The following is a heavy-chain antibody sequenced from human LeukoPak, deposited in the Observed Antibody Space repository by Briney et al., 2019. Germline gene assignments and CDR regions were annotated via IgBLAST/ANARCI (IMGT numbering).Heavy chain of an antibody. V-gene: IGHV3-23*01. CDR1: GFSFSGYW. CDR3: AKSFRRPSVY. D-gene: IGHD2/OR15-2a*01. Sequence: GGSLRLSCAASGFSFSGYWMSWVRQAPGKGLEWVSAISGSGGSTYYADSVKGRFTISRDNSKNTLYLQMNSLRAEDTAVYYCAKSFRRPSVYWGQGTLGTVSS. CDR2: ISGSGGST. J-gene: IGHJ4*02.